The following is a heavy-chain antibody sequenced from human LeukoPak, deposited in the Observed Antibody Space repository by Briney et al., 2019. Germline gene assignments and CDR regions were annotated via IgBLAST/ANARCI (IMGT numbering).Heavy chain of an antibody. D-gene: IGHD1-1*01. CDR1: GFPFSSYW. J-gene: IGHJ4*02. CDR3: ARAGTNWNDVGEFDY. CDR2: IKQDGSEK. Sequence: GSLRLSFAASGFPFSSYWMSWVRQAPGKGLEWVAKIKQDGSEKYYVDSVKGRFTISRDNAKNSLYLQMNSLRAEDTAVYYCARAGTNWNDVGEFDYWGQGTLVTVSS. V-gene: IGHV3-7*01.